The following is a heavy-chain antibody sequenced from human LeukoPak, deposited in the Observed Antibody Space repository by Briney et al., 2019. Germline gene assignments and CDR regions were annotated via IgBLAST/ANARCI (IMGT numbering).Heavy chain of an antibody. D-gene: IGHD3-22*01. J-gene: IGHJ4*02. V-gene: IGHV3-30*02. CDR3: AKDQPYYYDSSGYLPPLYY. CDR2: IRYDGSNK. CDR1: GFPFSSYG. Sequence: GGSLRLSCAASGFPFSSYGMHWVRQAPGKGLEWVAFIRYDGSNKYYADSVKGRFTISRDNSKNTLYLQMNSLRAEDTAVYYCAKDQPYYYDSSGYLPPLYYWGQGTLVTVSS.